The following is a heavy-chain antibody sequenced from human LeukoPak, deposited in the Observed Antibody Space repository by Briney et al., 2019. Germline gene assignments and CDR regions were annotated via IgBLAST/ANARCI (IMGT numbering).Heavy chain of an antibody. Sequence: QPGGSLRLSCATSGFTFGNYWMSWVRQAPGKGLEWVANIKQDGSEKYYADSVKGRFTISRDNAKNSLYLQMNSLRAEDTAVYYCASTMVRGVIQYDYWGQGTLVTVSS. CDR1: GFTFGNYW. CDR3: ASTMVRGVIQYDY. V-gene: IGHV3-7*03. D-gene: IGHD3-10*01. CDR2: IKQDGSEK. J-gene: IGHJ4*02.